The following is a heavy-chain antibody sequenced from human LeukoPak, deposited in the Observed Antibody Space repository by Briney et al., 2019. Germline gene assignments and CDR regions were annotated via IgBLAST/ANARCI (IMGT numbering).Heavy chain of an antibody. J-gene: IGHJ3*02. CDR1: GGSFSGYY. Sequence: PSETLSLTCAVYGGSFSGYYWSWIRQPPGKGLEWIGEINHSGSTNYNPSLKSRVTISVDTSKNQFSLKLSSVTAADTAVYYCARRLFFRWLVRRHDAFDIWGQGTMVTVSS. CDR2: INHSGST. CDR3: ARRLFFRWLVRRHDAFDI. D-gene: IGHD6-19*01. V-gene: IGHV4-34*01.